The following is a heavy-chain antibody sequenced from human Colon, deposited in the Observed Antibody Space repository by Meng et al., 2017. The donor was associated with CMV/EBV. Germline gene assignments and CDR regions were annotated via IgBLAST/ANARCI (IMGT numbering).Heavy chain of an antibody. CDR3: ASLDKLTGDSLDY. D-gene: IGHD7-27*01. Sequence: GESLKISCAASGFTFSSYSMNWVRQAPGKGLEWVSSISSSSSYIYYADSVKGRFTISRDNAKNSLYLQMNSLRAEDTAVYYCASLDKLTGDSLDYWGQGTLVTVSS. CDR2: ISSSSSYI. V-gene: IGHV3-21*04. J-gene: IGHJ4*02. CDR1: GFTFSSYS.